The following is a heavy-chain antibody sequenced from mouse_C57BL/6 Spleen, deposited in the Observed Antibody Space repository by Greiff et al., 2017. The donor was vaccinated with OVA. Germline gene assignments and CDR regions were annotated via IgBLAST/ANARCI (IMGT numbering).Heavy chain of an antibody. CDR2: IDPSDSYT. Sequence: VQLQQPGAELVMPGASVKLSCKASGYTFTSYWMHWVKQRPGQGLGWIGEIDPSDSYTNYNQKFKGKSTLTVDKSSSTAYMQLSSLTSEDSAVYYCARSGDYDEAAWFAYWGQGTLVTVSA. J-gene: IGHJ3*01. V-gene: IGHV1-69*01. D-gene: IGHD2-4*01. CDR1: GYTFTSYW. CDR3: ARSGDYDEAAWFAY.